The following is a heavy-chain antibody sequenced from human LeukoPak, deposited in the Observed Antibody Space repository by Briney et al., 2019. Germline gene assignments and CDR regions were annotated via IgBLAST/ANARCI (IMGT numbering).Heavy chain of an antibody. CDR3: AKDTETSSYSYGHFDY. D-gene: IGHD5-18*01. Sequence: GGSLRLSCAASGFTFSSYAMSWVRQAPGKGLEWVSAISGSGGSTHYADSVKGRFTISRDNSKNTLYLQMNSLRAEDTAVYYCAKDTETSSYSYGHFDYWGQGTLVTVSS. CDR1: GFTFSSYA. J-gene: IGHJ4*02. CDR2: ISGSGGST. V-gene: IGHV3-23*01.